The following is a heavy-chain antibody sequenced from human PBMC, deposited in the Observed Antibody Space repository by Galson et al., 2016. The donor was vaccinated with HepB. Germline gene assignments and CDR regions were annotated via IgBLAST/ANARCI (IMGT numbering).Heavy chain of an antibody. CDR3: AKDASAGSTTDYFDS. D-gene: IGHD1-1*01. CDR2: VSYDGSSR. J-gene: IGHJ4*02. Sequence: SLRLSCAASGFTFSSYAMNWVRQAPGKGLEWVAVVSYDGSSRDYRDSVKGRFTISRDNSKNTLYLQMNSLTTADTAIYYCAKDASAGSTTDYFDSWGQGTLVTVSS. CDR1: GFTFSSYA. V-gene: IGHV3-30*18.